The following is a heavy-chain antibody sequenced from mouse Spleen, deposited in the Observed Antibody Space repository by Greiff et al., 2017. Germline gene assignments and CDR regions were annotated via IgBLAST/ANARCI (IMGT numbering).Heavy chain of an antibody. CDR1: GFSLTSYG. Sequence: QVQLKESGPGLVAPSQSLSITCTVSGFSLTSYGVHWVRQPPGKGLEWLGVIWAGGSTNYNSALMSRLSISKDNSKSQVFLKMNSLQTDDTAMYYCARGGVRRDPSYWYFDVWGAGTTVTVSS. V-gene: IGHV2-9*02. D-gene: IGHD2-14*01. J-gene: IGHJ1*01. CDR3: ARGGVRRDPSYWYFDV. CDR2: IWAGGST.